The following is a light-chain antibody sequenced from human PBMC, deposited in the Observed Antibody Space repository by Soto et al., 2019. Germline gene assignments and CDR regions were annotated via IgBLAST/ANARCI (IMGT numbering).Light chain of an antibody. J-gene: IGLJ2*01. CDR3: CSFAGLNTLL. CDR2: EGS. CDR1: SSDVGSYNL. V-gene: IGLV2-23*01. Sequence: QPVLTQPASVSGSPGQSITISCTGTSSDVGSYNLVSWYQQHPGKAPKLMIYEGSKRPSGVSNRFSGSKSGNTASLTISGLQAEDEADYYCCSFAGLNTLLFGGGTQLTVL.